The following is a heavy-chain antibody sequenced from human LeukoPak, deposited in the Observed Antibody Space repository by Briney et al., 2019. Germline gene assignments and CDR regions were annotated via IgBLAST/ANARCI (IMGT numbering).Heavy chain of an antibody. Sequence: ASVKVSCKASGYTFTSYYMHWVRQAPGQGLEWMGIINPSGGSTSYAQKFQGRVTMTRDMSTSTVYMELSSLRSEDTAVYYCAGGRWGSGSYYAHYYFDYWGQGTLVTVSS. CDR3: AGGRWGSGSYYAHYYFDY. V-gene: IGHV1-46*01. CDR2: INPSGGST. CDR1: GYTFTSYY. D-gene: IGHD3-10*01. J-gene: IGHJ4*02.